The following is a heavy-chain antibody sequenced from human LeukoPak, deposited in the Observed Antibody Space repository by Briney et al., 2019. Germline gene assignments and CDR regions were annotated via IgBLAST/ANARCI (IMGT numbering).Heavy chain of an antibody. D-gene: IGHD3-22*01. V-gene: IGHV4-59*08. CDR1: GGSISGYY. Sequence: SESLSLTCTVSGGSISGYYWTWIRQPPGKGLEWIGYMSYSGSTTYNPSLQSRITISVDTSKNHLSLRLVSVTAADTAVYYCGRLDSSGCLSVWGQGTLITVSS. CDR3: GRLDSSGCLSV. J-gene: IGHJ1*01. CDR2: MSYSGST.